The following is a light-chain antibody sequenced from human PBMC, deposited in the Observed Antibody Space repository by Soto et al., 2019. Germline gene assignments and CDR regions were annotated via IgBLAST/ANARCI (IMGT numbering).Light chain of an antibody. CDR2: DVS. CDR3: SSDTGSIL. J-gene: IGLJ2*01. Sequence: QSALTQPASVSGSPGQSITISCTGTSSDVGGYNYVSWYQQHPGKAPKLMIYDVSNRPSGLSNRFSGSKSGNTASLTISGLQAEDEADYYCSSDTGSILFGGGTKLTVL. CDR1: SSDVGGYNY. V-gene: IGLV2-14*01.